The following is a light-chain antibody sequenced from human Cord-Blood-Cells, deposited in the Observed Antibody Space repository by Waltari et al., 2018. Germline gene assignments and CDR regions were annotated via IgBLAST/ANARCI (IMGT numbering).Light chain of an antibody. CDR1: SSNIGSNY. Sequence: QSVLTQPPSASGTPGQRVPISCSGSSSNIGSNYVYWYQPLPGTAPKLLIYRNNQRPSGVPDRFSGSKSGTSASLAISGLRSEDEADYYCAAWDDSLSGRKVFGGGTKLTVL. CDR2: RNN. J-gene: IGLJ3*02. V-gene: IGLV1-47*01. CDR3: AAWDDSLSGRKV.